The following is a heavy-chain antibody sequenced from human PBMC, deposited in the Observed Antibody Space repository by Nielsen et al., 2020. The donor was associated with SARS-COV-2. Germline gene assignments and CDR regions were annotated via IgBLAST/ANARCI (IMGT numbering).Heavy chain of an antibody. V-gene: IGHV1-8*01. D-gene: IGHD3-22*01. CDR3: ARRADYYDSSAYYY. CDR1: GYTFTSYD. Sequence: SVQVSCKASGYTFTSYDINWVRQATGQGLEWMGWMNPNSGNTGYAQKFKGRVTMTRDTSISTAYMELSSLTSEDTAVYYCARRADYYDSSAYYYWGQGILVTVSS. J-gene: IGHJ4*02. CDR2: MNPNSGNT.